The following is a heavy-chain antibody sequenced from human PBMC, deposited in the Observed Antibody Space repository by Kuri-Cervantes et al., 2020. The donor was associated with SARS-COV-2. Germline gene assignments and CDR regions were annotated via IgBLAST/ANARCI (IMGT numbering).Heavy chain of an antibody. CDR1: GFTFSFHS. Sequence: GESLKISCAASGFTFSFHSMNWVRQAPGKGLERVSSISSSSTYIYYPDSVKGRFTNSRDNAKNSLFLQMNSLRAEDTAVYYCARRDLSSTSINNWFDPWGQGTLVTVSS. CDR2: ISSSSTYI. J-gene: IGHJ5*02. CDR3: ARRDLSSTSINNWFDP. V-gene: IGHV3-21*04. D-gene: IGHD2-2*01.